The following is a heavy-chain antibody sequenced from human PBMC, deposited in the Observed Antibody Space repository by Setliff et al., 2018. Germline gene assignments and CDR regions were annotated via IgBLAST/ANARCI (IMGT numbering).Heavy chain of an antibody. CDR2: TIPIFGTT. D-gene: IGHD5-18*01. V-gene: IGHV1-69*05. Sequence: SVKVSCKASGGTFSSYGISWVRQAPGQGLEWMGGTIPIFGTTNYAQKFQGRVTIITDESTSTAYMELSSLTSDDTAVYYCAREGVDTRSSTDYRYYMDVWGKGTTVTVS. J-gene: IGHJ6*03. CDR3: AREGVDTRSSTDYRYYMDV. CDR1: GGTFSSYG.